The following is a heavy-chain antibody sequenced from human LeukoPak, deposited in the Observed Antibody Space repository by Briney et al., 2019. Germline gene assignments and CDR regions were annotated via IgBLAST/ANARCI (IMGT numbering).Heavy chain of an antibody. D-gene: IGHD6-13*01. CDR3: ARGGRIAAAGTGYFDY. CDR1: VDSISGYY. Sequence: SETLSLTCTVSVDSISGYYWSWIRQPPGKGLEWIGYMYYSGSTNYNPSLKSRVTISVDTSKNQFSLKLSSVTAADTAVYYCARGGRIAAAGTGYFDYWGQGTLVTVSS. V-gene: IGHV4-59*12. J-gene: IGHJ4*02. CDR2: MYYSGST.